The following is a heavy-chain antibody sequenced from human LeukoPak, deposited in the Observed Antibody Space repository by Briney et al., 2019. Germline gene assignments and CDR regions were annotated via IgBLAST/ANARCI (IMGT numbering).Heavy chain of an antibody. CDR3: ARVGASGWFAY. CDR2: ISYDGTGT. Sequence: GGSLRLSCAASGFTFSSYAIHWVRRAPGKGLEYVTGISYDGTGTYYANSVKGRFTISRDNSRNTLYLQMGSLRAEDMAVYYCARVGASGWFAYWGQGTLVTVSS. D-gene: IGHD6-19*01. J-gene: IGHJ5*01. V-gene: IGHV3-64*01. CDR1: GFTFSSYA.